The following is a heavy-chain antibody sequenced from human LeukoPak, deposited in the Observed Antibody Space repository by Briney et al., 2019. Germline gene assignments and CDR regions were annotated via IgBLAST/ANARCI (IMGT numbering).Heavy chain of an antibody. CDR3: AKSRFCSSTSCSHDAFDI. V-gene: IGHV3-23*01. CDR1: GYSFTSYW. CDR2: ISGSGANT. J-gene: IGHJ3*02. D-gene: IGHD2-2*01. Sequence: GESLKISCKGSGYSFTSYWVGWVRQMPGKGLEWVSAISGSGANTYYADSVKGRFTISRDNSKNTLYLQMNSLRAEDTAVYYCAKSRFCSSTSCSHDAFDIWGQGTMVTVSS.